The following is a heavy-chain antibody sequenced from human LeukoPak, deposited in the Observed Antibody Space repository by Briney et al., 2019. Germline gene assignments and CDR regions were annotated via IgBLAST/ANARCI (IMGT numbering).Heavy chain of an antibody. Sequence: SETLSLTCTVSGGSISSYYWSWIRQPPGKGLEWIGYIYYSGSTNYNPSLKSRVTISVDTSKNQFSLKLSSVTAADTAVYYCARGQSPTGYSSSWYMDYWGQGTLVTVSS. D-gene: IGHD6-13*01. V-gene: IGHV4-59*01. CDR1: GGSISSYY. CDR3: ARGQSPTGYSSSWYMDY. J-gene: IGHJ4*02. CDR2: IYYSGST.